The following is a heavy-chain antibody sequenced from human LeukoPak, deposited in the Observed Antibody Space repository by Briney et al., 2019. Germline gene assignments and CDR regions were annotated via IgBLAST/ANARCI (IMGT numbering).Heavy chain of an antibody. CDR1: GGSFSGYY. V-gene: IGHV4-34*01. Sequence: SETLSLTCAAYGGSFSGYYWSWIRQPPGKGLEWIGEINHSGSTNYNPSLKSRVTISVDTSKNQFSLKLSSVTAADTAVYYCARGSIAAAGTRWYYYYYMDVWGKGTTVTVSS. CDR2: INHSGST. CDR3: ARGSIAAAGTRWYYYYYMDV. J-gene: IGHJ6*03. D-gene: IGHD6-13*01.